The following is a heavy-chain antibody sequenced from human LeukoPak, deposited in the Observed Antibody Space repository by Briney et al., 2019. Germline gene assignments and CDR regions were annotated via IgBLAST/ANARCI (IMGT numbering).Heavy chain of an antibody. J-gene: IGHJ5*02. Sequence: SQTLSLTCTVSGGSISSGDYSWSWIRQPPGKGLEWIGYTYYSGSTYYNPSLKSRVTISVDTSKNQFSLKLSSVTAADTAVYYCARDRGNPGGAVGWFDPWGQGTLVTVSS. CDR3: ARDRGNPGGAVGWFDP. D-gene: IGHD4-23*01. CDR1: GGSISSGDYS. CDR2: TYYSGST. V-gene: IGHV4-30-4*01.